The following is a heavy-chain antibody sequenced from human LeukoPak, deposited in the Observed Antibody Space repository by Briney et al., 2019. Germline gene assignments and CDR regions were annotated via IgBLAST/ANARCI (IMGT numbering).Heavy chain of an antibody. D-gene: IGHD6-19*01. V-gene: IGHV4-4*02. CDR3: ARGGTQWLVTIGPSKSGLLFDY. CDR2: IYHSGST. Sequence: PSGTLSLTCAVSGGSISSSNWWSWVRQPPGKGLEWIGEIYHSGSTNYNPSLKSRVTISVDKSKNQFSLKLSSVTAADTAVYYCARGGTQWLVTIGPSKSGLLFDYWGQGTLVTVSS. CDR1: GGSISSSNW. J-gene: IGHJ4*02.